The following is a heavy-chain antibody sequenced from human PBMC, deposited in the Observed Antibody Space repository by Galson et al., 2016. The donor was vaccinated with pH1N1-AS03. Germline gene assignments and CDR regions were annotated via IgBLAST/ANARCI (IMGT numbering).Heavy chain of an antibody. CDR2: IYPTGNT. CDR1: GGSISSDSYH. Sequence: ETLSLTCTVSGGSISSDSYHWGWIRQPPGKGLEWIGLIYPTGNTYYNPSLKSRVTISVDTSKDQFSLNLNSVTAADTAAYYCAREATSSGQYAEFDYYYGMDVWGQGTTVTVAS. V-gene: IGHV4-39*07. D-gene: IGHD6-19*01. CDR3: AREATSSGQYAEFDYYYGMDV. J-gene: IGHJ6*02.